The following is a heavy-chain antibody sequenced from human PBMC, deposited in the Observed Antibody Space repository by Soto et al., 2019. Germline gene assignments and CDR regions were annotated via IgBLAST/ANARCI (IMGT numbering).Heavy chain of an antibody. CDR1: GFTFSSYG. CDR3: AKGPAIVLVPAAMNYYVGMDV. Sequence: QVQLVESGGGVVQPGRSLRLSCAASGFTFSSYGMHWVRQAPGKGLEWVAVISYDGSNKYYADSVKGRFTISRDNSKKXRXLXXTSLRAEDTAVYYCAKGPAIVLVPAAMNYYVGMDVWGQGTTVTVSS. J-gene: IGHJ6*02. D-gene: IGHD2-2*01. CDR2: ISYDGSNK. V-gene: IGHV3-30*18.